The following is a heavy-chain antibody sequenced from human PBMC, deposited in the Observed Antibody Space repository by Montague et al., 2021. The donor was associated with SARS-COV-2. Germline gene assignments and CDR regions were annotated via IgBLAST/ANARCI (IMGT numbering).Heavy chain of an antibody. CDR3: ARGQQGVNMVVVVIGVYHYMDV. CDR1: GESFSRYY. V-gene: IGHV4-34*01. CDR2: ISQSGNT. Sequence: SETLSLTCAVFGESFSRYYWSWIRQPPGKGLEWIGEISQSGNTKXNPSLQSRVSISLDTSRNHFSLKVSPVTAADTAVYYCARGQQGVNMVVVVIGVYHYMDVWGKGTTVTVSS. D-gene: IGHD3-22*01. J-gene: IGHJ6*03.